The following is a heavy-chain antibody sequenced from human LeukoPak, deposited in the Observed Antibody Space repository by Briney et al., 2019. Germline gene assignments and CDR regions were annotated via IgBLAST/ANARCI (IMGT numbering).Heavy chain of an antibody. J-gene: IGHJ4*02. CDR3: ARVLNVDTAMVAHFDY. CDR2: MSPNSGNT. CDR1: GYTFTSYD. V-gene: IGHV1-8*01. D-gene: IGHD5-18*01. Sequence: ASVKVSCKASGYTFTSYDINWVRQATGQGLEWMGWMSPNSGNTGYAQKFQGRVTMTRNTSISTAYMELSSLRSEDTAVYYCARVLNVDTAMVAHFDYWGQGTLVTVSS.